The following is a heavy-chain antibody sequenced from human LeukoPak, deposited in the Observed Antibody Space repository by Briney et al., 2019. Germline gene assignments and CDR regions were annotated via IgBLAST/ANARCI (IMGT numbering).Heavy chain of an antibody. Sequence: GGSLRLSCAASGFTFSTYVMMWVRQAPGKGLEWVSSITGGGENTYYADSVKGRFTISRDNSKNTLYLQMNSLRAEDTAVYYCAKAHSSGWYRIPDAFDIWGQGTMVTVSS. CDR3: AKAHSSGWYRIPDAFDI. CDR1: GFTFSTYV. J-gene: IGHJ3*02. D-gene: IGHD6-19*01. CDR2: ITGGGENT. V-gene: IGHV3-23*01.